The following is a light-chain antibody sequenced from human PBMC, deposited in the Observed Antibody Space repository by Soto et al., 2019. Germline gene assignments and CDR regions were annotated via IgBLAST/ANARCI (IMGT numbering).Light chain of an antibody. J-gene: IGKJ4*01. V-gene: IGKV3-20*01. CDR3: QQYGSSPLT. Sequence: EIVLTQSPGTLSLSPGERATLSCRASQSVSSSYLAWYQQKPGQAPRLLIYGASSRATGIPDRFGGSGSGTDFTLTISRLEPEDFAVYNCQQYGSSPLTFGGGTKVEIK. CDR1: QSVSSSY. CDR2: GAS.